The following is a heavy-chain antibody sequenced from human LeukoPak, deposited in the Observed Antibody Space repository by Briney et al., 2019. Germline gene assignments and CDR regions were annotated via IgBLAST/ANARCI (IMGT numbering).Heavy chain of an antibody. CDR1: GGSISSGSYF. V-gene: IGHV4-61*01. J-gene: IGHJ4*02. D-gene: IGHD6-13*01. Sequence: SETLSLTCTVSGGSISSGSYFWSWIRQPPGKGLEWIGYIYYSGSTNYNPSLKGRVTISVDTSKNQFSLKLSSVTAADTAVYYCARQPFLAAELDYWGQGTLVTVSS. CDR2: IYYSGST. CDR3: ARQPFLAAELDY.